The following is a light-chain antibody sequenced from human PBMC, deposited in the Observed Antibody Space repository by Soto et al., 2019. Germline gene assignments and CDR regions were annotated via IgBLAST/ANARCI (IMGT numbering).Light chain of an antibody. Sequence: QSALTQPASVSGSPGQSLTISYTGTSSDVGGYNYVSWYQQHPGKAPKLMIYEVSNRPSGVSNRFSGSKSGNTASLTISGLQAEDEADYYCSSYTSSSTQVFGGGTKLTVL. CDR1: SSDVGGYNY. CDR3: SSYTSSSTQV. J-gene: IGLJ2*01. CDR2: EVS. V-gene: IGLV2-14*01.